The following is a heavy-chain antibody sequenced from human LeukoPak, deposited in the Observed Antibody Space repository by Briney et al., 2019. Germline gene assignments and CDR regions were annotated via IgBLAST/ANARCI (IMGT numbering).Heavy chain of an antibody. D-gene: IGHD3-9*01. CDR1: GFTFSSAW. J-gene: IGHJ6*02. CDR3: TTVDILTGYESMDV. CDR2: IKSKTDGGTT. Sequence: NPGGSLRLSCAASGFTFSSAWMSWVRQAPGKGLEWDGRIKSKTDGGTTDYAAPVKGRFTISRDDSKNTLYLQMNSLKTEDTAVYYCTTVDILTGYESMDVWGQGTTVTVSS. V-gene: IGHV3-15*01.